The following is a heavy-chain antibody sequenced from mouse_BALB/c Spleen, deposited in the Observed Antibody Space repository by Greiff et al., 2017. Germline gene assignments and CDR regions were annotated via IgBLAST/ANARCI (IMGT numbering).Heavy chain of an antibody. J-gene: IGHJ2*01. CDR1: GFTFSSYA. V-gene: IGHV5-9-3*01. CDR2: ISSGGSYT. D-gene: IGHD2-1*01. CDR3: ARQGAYGNPLDY. Sequence: EVKLMESGGGLVKPGGSLKLSCAASGFTFSSYAMSWVRQTPEKRLEWVATISSGGSYTYYPDSVKGRFTISRDNAKNTLYLQMSSLRSEDTAMYYCARQGAYGNPLDYWGQGTTLTVSS.